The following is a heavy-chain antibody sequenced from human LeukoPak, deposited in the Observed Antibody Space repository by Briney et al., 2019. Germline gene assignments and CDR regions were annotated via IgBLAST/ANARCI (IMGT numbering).Heavy chain of an antibody. CDR3: AKDERLGYFDY. V-gene: IGHV3-30*18. J-gene: IGHJ4*02. D-gene: IGHD6-19*01. Sequence: GGSLRLSCAASGFTFSSYGMHWVRQAPGKGLEWVAVISYDGSNKYYADSVKGRFTISRDNSKNTLYLQMNSLRAEDTAVYYCAKDERLGYFDYWGQGTLVTVSS. CDR1: GFTFSSYG. CDR2: ISYDGSNK.